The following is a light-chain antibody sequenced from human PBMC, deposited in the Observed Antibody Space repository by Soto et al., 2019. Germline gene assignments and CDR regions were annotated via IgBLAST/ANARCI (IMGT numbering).Light chain of an antibody. CDR3: LLSYGGTYV. CDR2: DTG. V-gene: IGLV7-43*01. CDR1: TGPVSRGYY. Sequence: QTVVTQEPSLTVSLGGTVTLTCASSTGPVSRGYYPNWFQQKPGQAPRALIYDTGIKHSWTPGRFSGSLLGGKAVLTLSGAQPEDEAEYYCLLSYGGTYVFGPGTKLTVL. J-gene: IGLJ1*01.